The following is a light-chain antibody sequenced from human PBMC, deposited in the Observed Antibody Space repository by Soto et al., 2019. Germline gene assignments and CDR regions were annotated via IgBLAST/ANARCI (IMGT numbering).Light chain of an antibody. Sequence: DIQMTQSPSTLSASVGDRVTITCRASQSISSWLAWYQQKPGKAPKLLIYKATSLESGVPSRFSGSGSGTEFTITISNLQPDDFATYACQEYNSYSPYTFGQGTKLEIK. CDR2: KAT. J-gene: IGKJ2*01. V-gene: IGKV1-5*03. CDR3: QEYNSYSPYT. CDR1: QSISSW.